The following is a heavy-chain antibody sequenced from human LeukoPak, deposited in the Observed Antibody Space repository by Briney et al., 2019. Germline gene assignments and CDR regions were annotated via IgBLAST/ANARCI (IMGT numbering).Heavy chain of an antibody. V-gene: IGHV1-2*02. CDR2: INPNSGGT. J-gene: IGHJ6*02. D-gene: IGHD6-13*01. CDR3: ARDKSTSSWRDYYYYGMDV. Sequence: ASVKVSCKASGYTFTGYYMHWVRQAPGQGLEWMGWINPNSGGTNYAQKLQGRVTMTTDTSTSTAYMELRSLRSDDTAVYYCARDKSTSSWRDYYYYGMDVWGQGTTVTVSS. CDR1: GYTFTGYY.